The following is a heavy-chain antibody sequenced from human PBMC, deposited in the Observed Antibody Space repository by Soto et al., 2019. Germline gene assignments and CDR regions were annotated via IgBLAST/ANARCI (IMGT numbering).Heavy chain of an antibody. D-gene: IGHD4-4*01. Sequence: GGSLRLSCAASGFPFSSYVMAWVRQAPGKGLEWVSGISGGGSNTFYADSVKGRFTISRDNSKNTLLLQMNSLGAEDTAVYYCAKDSNKYSSSLRGRYFDYWGQGSGVTVSS. CDR2: ISGGGSNT. CDR1: GFPFSSYV. CDR3: AKDSNKYSSSLRGRYFDY. V-gene: IGHV3-23*01. J-gene: IGHJ4*02.